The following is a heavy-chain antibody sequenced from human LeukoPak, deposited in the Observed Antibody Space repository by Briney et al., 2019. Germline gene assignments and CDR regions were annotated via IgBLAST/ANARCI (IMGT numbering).Heavy chain of an antibody. V-gene: IGHV1-3*01. D-gene: IGHD3-10*01. CDR1: GYTFTSYA. CDR2: INAGNGNT. J-gene: IGHJ5*02. Sequence: ASVKVSCKASGYTFTSYAMHWVRQAPGQRLEWMGWINAGNGNTKYSQKFQGRVTITRDTSASTAYMELSSLRSEDTAVYYCARDMGGYYGSGSYSAFDPWGQGTLVTVSS. CDR3: ARDMGGYYGSGSYSAFDP.